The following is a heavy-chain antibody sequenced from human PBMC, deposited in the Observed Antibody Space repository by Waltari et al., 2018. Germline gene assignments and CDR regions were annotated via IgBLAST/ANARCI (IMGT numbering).Heavy chain of an antibody. J-gene: IGHJ4*02. V-gene: IGHV3-30*18. CDR2: ITVDGSHK. D-gene: IGHD7-27*01. Sequence: QVQLVESGGRVVQPGRSLRLSCAASGFRFSGYGLHGVRQAPGKGPEWVAAITVDGSHKHYADSVKGRFTISRDNSKNTLYLELNSLRVEDTALYYCAKKWALVGLGGFDYWGQGAPVTVSS. CDR1: GFRFSGYG. CDR3: AKKWALVGLGGFDY.